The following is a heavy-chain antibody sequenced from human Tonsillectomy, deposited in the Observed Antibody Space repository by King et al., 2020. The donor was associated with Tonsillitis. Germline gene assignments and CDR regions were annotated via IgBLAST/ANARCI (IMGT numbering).Heavy chain of an antibody. D-gene: IGHD4-17*01. Sequence: VQLQQWGAGLLKPSETLSLTCAVYSVSFSGYYWSWIRQPPGKGLEWIGEINNSGSTNYNPSLKSGVTISVDTSKNQFSLKLISVTASETAVYYCSRGYGDYPYYVDFWGQGPLVTVSS. CDR1: SVSFSGYY. CDR2: INNSGST. J-gene: IGHJ4*02. V-gene: IGHV4-34*01. CDR3: SRGYGDYPYYVDF.